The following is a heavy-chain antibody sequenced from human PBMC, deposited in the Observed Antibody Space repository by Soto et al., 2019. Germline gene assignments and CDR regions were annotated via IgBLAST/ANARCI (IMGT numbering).Heavy chain of an antibody. CDR1: GGSISSYY. V-gene: IGHV4-59*01. CDR3: ARGPPEEAYYYDSSGYLVFDY. CDR2: IYYSGST. Sequence: PSETLSLTCTVSGGSISSYYWSWIRQPPGKGLEWIGYIYYSGSTNYNPSLKSRVTISVDTSKNQFSLKLSSVTAADTAVYYCARGPPEEAYYYDSSGYLVFDYWGQGTLVTVSS. D-gene: IGHD3-22*01. J-gene: IGHJ4*02.